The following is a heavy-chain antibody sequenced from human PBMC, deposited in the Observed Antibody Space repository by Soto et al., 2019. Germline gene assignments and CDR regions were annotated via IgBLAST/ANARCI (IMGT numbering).Heavy chain of an antibody. CDR2: ISYDGSNK. Sequence: QVQLVESGGGVVQPGGSLRLSCAASGFTFSSYAMHWVRQAPGKGLEWVAVISYDGSNKYYADSVKGRFTISRDNSKNTLYLQMNSLGDEHTAVYYCARDLRQAPRGPHRGQGTMVTVSS. CDR1: GFTFSSYA. J-gene: IGHJ4*02. CDR3: ARDLRQAPRGPH. V-gene: IGHV3-30-3*01. D-gene: IGHD3-10*01.